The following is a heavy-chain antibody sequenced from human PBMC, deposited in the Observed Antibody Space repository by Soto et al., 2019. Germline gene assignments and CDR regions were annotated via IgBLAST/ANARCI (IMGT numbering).Heavy chain of an antibody. Sequence: GGSLRLSCAASGFTFDDYAMHWVRQAPGKGLEWVSLISWDGGSTYYADSVKGRFTISRDNSKNSLYLQMNSLRAEDTALYYCAKVSGLAYDSSGLDYWGQGALVTVSS. CDR3: AKVSGLAYDSSGLDY. CDR2: ISWDGGST. CDR1: GFTFDDYA. J-gene: IGHJ4*02. D-gene: IGHD3-22*01. V-gene: IGHV3-43D*04.